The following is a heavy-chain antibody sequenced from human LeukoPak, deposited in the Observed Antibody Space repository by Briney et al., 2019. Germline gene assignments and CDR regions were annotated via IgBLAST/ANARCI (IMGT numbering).Heavy chain of an antibody. CDR3: ASPIAARPRDY. J-gene: IGHJ4*02. CDR1: GGSFSGYY. Sequence: PSETLSLTCAVYGGSFSGYYWSWIRQPPGKGLEWIGEINHSGSTNYNPSLKSRVTISVDTSKNQFSLKLSSVTAADTAVHYCASPIAARPRDYWGQGTLVTVSS. D-gene: IGHD6-6*01. CDR2: INHSGST. V-gene: IGHV4-34*01.